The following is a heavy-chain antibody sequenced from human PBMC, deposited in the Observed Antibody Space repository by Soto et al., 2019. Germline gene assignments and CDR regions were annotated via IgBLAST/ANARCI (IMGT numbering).Heavy chain of an antibody. J-gene: IGHJ4*02. CDR3: ARDPNYGDYDGYFDY. CDR1: GGSISSYY. Sequence: SETLSLTCTVSGGSISSYYWSWIRQPPGKGLEWIGYIYYSGSTNYNPSLKSRVIISVDTSKNQFSLKLSSVTAADTAVYYCARDPNYGDYDGYFDYWGQGTLVTVSS. D-gene: IGHD4-17*01. CDR2: IYYSGST. V-gene: IGHV4-59*01.